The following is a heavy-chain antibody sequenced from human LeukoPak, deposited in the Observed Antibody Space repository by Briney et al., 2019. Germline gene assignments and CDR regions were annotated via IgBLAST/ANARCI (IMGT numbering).Heavy chain of an antibody. CDR3: ARSAVADTLSAYYFEY. J-gene: IGHJ4*02. CDR2: ISAYNGNT. CDR1: GYTFITND. V-gene: IGHV1-18*04. Sequence: ASVKVSCKASGYTFITNDISWVRQATGRGLEWTGWISAYNGNTNYAQKRQGRVTMTTDTSTNTAYMELRSLRSDDTAVYYCARSAVADTLSAYYFEYWGQGTLVTVSS. D-gene: IGHD6-19*01.